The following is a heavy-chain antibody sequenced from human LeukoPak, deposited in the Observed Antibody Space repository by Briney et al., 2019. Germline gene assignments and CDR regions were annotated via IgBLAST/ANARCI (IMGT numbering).Heavy chain of an antibody. V-gene: IGHV5-51*01. CDR2: IYPGDSDT. J-gene: IGHJ6*02. Sequence: GESLKISCKGSGYSFTSYWIGWVRQMPGKGLEWMGIIYPGDSDTRYSPSFQGQVTISADKSISTAYLQWSSLKASDTAMYYCARLDSYDAGARYYYGMDVWGQGTTVTVSS. CDR1: GYSFTSYW. D-gene: IGHD5-18*01. CDR3: ARLDSYDAGARYYYGMDV.